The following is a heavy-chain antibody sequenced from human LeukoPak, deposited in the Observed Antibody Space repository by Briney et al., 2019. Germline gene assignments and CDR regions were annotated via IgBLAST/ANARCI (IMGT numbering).Heavy chain of an antibody. D-gene: IGHD1-26*01. V-gene: IGHV1-8*03. CDR2: MNPNSGNT. Sequence: GASVKVSCKASGYTFTSHYMHWVRQAPGQGLEWMGWMNPNSGNTGYAQKFQGRVTITRNTSISTAYMELSSLRSEDTAVYYCARSGSTLLSYYFDYWGQGTLVTVSS. J-gene: IGHJ4*02. CDR3: ARSGSTLLSYYFDY. CDR1: GYTFTSHY.